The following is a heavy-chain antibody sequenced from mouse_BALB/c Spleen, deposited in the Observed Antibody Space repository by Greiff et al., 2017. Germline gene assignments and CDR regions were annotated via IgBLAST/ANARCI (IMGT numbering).Heavy chain of an antibody. CDR3: ARGYYGYVGAMDY. CDR2: ISSGGST. D-gene: IGHD1-2*01. CDR1: GFTFSSYA. V-gene: IGHV5-6-5*01. J-gene: IGHJ4*01. Sequence: DVMLVESGGGLVKPGGSLKLSCAASGFTFSSYAMSWVRQTPEKRLEWVASISSGGSTYYPDSVKGRFTISRDNARNILYLQMSSLRSEDTAMYYCARGYYGYVGAMDYWGQGTSVTVSS.